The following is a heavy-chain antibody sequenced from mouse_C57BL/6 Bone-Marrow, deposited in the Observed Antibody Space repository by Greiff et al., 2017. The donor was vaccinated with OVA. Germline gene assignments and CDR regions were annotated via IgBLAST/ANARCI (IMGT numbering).Heavy chain of an antibody. Sequence: EVKVVESGAELVRPGASVKLSCTASGFNIKDDYMHWVKQRPEQGLEWIGWIDPENGDTEYASKFQGKATITADTSSNTAYLQLSSLTSEDTAVYYCTTCSYGSRPHYWGQGTTLTVSS. V-gene: IGHV14-4*01. CDR1: GFNIKDDY. CDR2: IDPENGDT. CDR3: TTCSYGSRPHY. D-gene: IGHD1-1*01. J-gene: IGHJ2*01.